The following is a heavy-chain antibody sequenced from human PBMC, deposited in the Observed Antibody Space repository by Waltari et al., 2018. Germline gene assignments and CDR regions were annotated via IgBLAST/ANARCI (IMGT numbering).Heavy chain of an antibody. J-gene: IGHJ6*03. Sequence: QVQLQESGPGLVKPSETLSLTCTVSGGSISSHYWSWIRQPPGKGLEWIGYIYYSGSTNYNPSLKSRVTISVDTSKNQFSLKLSSVTAADTAVYYCARPAIPRRPYYYYYMDVWGKGTTVTISS. V-gene: IGHV4-59*11. CDR3: ARPAIPRRPYYYYYMDV. CDR1: GGSISSHY. D-gene: IGHD2-2*01. CDR2: IYYSGST.